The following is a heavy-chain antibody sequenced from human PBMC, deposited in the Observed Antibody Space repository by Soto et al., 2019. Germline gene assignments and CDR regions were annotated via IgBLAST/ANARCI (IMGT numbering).Heavy chain of an antibody. J-gene: IGHJ4*02. CDR1: GSSITNYQ. Sequence: QVHLQESGPGLVKPSETLSLTCTISGSSITNYQWSWIRQPPGKGLEWMGHVYYSGSANYTPTLKVRVTISIATSKSQFSLNLGSVTAAATAVYFCARHAGSLGYWGQGTLVTVSS. D-gene: IGHD2-2*03. V-gene: IGHV4-59*08. CDR2: VYYSGSA. CDR3: ARHAGSLGY.